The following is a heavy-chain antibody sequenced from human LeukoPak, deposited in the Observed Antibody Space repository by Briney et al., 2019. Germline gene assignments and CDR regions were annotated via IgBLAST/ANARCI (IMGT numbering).Heavy chain of an antibody. CDR1: GYSFTSYW. V-gene: IGHV5-51*01. CDR3: ARHAHSYGHNYYYYYYMDV. Sequence: GESLKISCKGSGYSFTSYWIGWVRQMPGKGLEWMGIIYPGDSDTRYSPSFQGQVTISADKSISTAYLQWSSLKASDTAMYYCARHAHSYGHNYYYYYYMDVWGKGTTVTVSS. J-gene: IGHJ6*03. D-gene: IGHD5-18*01. CDR2: IYPGDSDT.